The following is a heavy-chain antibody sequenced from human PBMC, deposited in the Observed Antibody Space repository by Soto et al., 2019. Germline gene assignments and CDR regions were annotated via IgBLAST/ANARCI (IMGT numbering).Heavy chain of an antibody. CDR3: ARDIALKWIRLGGLYDYYYGMDV. J-gene: IGHJ6*02. D-gene: IGHD5-12*01. CDR2: ISAYNGNT. V-gene: IGHV1-18*01. Sequence: ASVKVSCKASGYTFTSYGISWVRQAPGQGLEWMGWISAYNGNTNYAQKLQGRVTMTTDTSTSTAYMELRSLRSDDTAVYYCARDIALKWIRLGGLYDYYYGMDVWGQGTTVTVSS. CDR1: GYTFTSYG.